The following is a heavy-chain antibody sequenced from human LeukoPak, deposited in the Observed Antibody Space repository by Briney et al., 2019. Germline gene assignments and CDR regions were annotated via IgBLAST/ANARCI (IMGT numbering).Heavy chain of an antibody. J-gene: IGHJ4*02. CDR1: GFTFSSYA. Sequence: AGGSLRLSCAASGFTFSSYAMSWVRQAPGKGLEWVSAISGSGGSTYCADSVKGRFTISRDNSKNTLYLQMNSLRAEDTAVYYCAKDRHSSGYLGCGFDYWGQGTLVTVSS. V-gene: IGHV3-23*01. CDR3: AKDRHSSGYLGCGFDY. D-gene: IGHD3-22*01. CDR2: ISGSGGST.